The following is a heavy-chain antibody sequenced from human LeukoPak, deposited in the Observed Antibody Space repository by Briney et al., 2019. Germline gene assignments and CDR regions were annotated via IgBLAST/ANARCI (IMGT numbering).Heavy chain of an antibody. CDR3: ARGTIVGATPFDY. CDR1: GGSISSYY. V-gene: IGHV4-59*12. CDR2: IYYSGST. J-gene: IGHJ4*02. Sequence: SETLSLTCTVSGGSISSYYWSWIRQPPGKGLEWIGYIYYSGSTNYNPSLKSRVTISVDTSKNQFSLKLSSVTAADTAVYYCARGTIVGATPFDYWGQGTLVTVSS. D-gene: IGHD1-26*01.